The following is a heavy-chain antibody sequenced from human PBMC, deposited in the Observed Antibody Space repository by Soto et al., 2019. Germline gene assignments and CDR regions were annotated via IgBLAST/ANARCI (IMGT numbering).Heavy chain of an antibody. CDR2: VSHDGRNT. CDR1: GFTFSDYA. J-gene: IGHJ4*02. V-gene: IGHV3-30*18. D-gene: IGHD6-19*01. Sequence: VQLVESGGGVVQPGRSLRLSCAASGFTFSDYAMHWVRQAPGKGLEWVAGVSHDGRNTHYADSVKGRFTISRDSSKNTSSLERTSVSAEDTAVYYGAKGGRQWLVTSDFNYGGQGALFTVSS. CDR3: AKGGRQWLVTSDFNY.